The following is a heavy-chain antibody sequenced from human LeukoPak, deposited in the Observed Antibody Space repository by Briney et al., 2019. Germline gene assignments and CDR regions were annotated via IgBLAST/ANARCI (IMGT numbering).Heavy chain of an antibody. J-gene: IGHJ6*02. CDR1: GFTFSSYS. CDR3: ARAEDIVVVPAAPLYGMDA. CDR2: ISSSSSYI. V-gene: IGHV3-21*01. Sequence: GGSLRLSCAASGFTFSSYSMNWVRQAPGKGLEWVSSISSSSSYIYYADSVKGRFTISRDNAKNSLYLQMSSLRAEDTAVYYCARAEDIVVVPAAPLYGMDAWGQGTTVTVSS. D-gene: IGHD2-2*01.